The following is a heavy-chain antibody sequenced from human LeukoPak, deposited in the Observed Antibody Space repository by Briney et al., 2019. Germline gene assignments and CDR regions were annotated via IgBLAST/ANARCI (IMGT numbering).Heavy chain of an antibody. V-gene: IGHV4-34*01. Sequence: SETLSLTCAVYGGSFSGYYWSWIRQPPGKGLDWIGEINHSGSTNYNPSLKSRVTISVDTSKNQFSLKLSSVTAADTAVYYCARGGGLVRYYFDYWGQGTLVTVSS. J-gene: IGHJ4*02. D-gene: IGHD6-19*01. CDR1: GGSFSGYY. CDR2: INHSGST. CDR3: ARGGGLVRYYFDY.